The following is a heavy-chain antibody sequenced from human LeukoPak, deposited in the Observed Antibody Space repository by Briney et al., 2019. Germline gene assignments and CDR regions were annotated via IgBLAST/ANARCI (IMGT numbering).Heavy chain of an antibody. Sequence: PSETLSLTCTVSGGSISSYYCRWIRQPPGKGLEWIGYIYYSGSTNYNPSLKSRVTISVDTSKNQFSLKLSSVTAADTAVYYCARGGRDGYNGARPDYWGQGTLVTVSS. J-gene: IGHJ4*02. CDR2: IYYSGST. D-gene: IGHD5-24*01. CDR3: ARGGRDGYNGARPDY. V-gene: IGHV4-59*01. CDR1: GGSISSYY.